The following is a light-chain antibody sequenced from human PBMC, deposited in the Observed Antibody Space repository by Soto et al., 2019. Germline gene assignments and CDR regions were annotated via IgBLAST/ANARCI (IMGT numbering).Light chain of an antibody. CDR3: QQSYSSPLT. CDR2: WAS. Sequence: DIVMTQSPDSLAVSLGERATINCKSSQSVLHTSCNKNYLAWYQQKPGHPPKVLIYWASTRESGVPDRFSGSGSGTDFTLTISDLQAEDVAVYYCQQSYSSPLTFGGGTKVEIK. J-gene: IGKJ4*01. V-gene: IGKV4-1*01. CDR1: QSVLHTSCNKNY.